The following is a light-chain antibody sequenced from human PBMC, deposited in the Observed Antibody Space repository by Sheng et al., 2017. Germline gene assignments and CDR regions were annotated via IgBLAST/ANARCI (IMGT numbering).Light chain of an antibody. CDR2: DAS. J-gene: IGKJ3*01. CDR1: QSVSIN. V-gene: IGKV3-11*01. Sequence: EIVLTQSPATLSVSPGERVTLSCRASQSVSINLAWYQEKLGQAPRLLMYDASTRATGIPARFSGSGSGTDFTLTISSLEPEDFAVYYCQQRSKWPVTFGPGTKVDIK. CDR3: QQRSKWPVT.